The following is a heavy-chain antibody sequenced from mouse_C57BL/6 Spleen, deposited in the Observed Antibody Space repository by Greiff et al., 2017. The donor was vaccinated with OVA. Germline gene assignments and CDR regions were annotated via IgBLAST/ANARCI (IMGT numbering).Heavy chain of an antibody. CDR2: IDPSDSYT. CDR3: ARSGTYYGSSYYFDY. J-gene: IGHJ2*01. V-gene: IGHV1-50*01. D-gene: IGHD1-1*01. Sequence: QVQLQQPGAELVKPGASVKLSCKASGYTFTSYWMQWVKQRPGQGLEWIGEIDPSDSYTNYNQKFKGKATLTVDTSSSTAYMQLSSLTSEDSAVYYCARSGTYYGSSYYFDYWGQGTTLTVSS. CDR1: GYTFTSYW.